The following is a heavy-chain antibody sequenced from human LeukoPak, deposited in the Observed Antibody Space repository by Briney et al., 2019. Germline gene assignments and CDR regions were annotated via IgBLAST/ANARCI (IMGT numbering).Heavy chain of an antibody. J-gene: IGHJ4*02. CDR2: IYYSGST. V-gene: IGHV4-59*12. D-gene: IGHD6-6*01. CDR3: ARRRQLVPFDY. CDR1: GGSISSYY. Sequence: SETLSLTCTVSGGSISSYYWSWIRQPPGKGLEWIGYIYYSGSTNYNPSLKSRVTISVDTSKNQFSLKLSSVTAADTAVYYCARRRQLVPFDYWGQGTLVTVSS.